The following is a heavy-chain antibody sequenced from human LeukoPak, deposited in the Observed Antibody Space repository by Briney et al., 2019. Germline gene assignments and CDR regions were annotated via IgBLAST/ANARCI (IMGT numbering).Heavy chain of an antibody. V-gene: IGHV3-21*01. J-gene: IGHJ6*03. CDR2: ISSSSSYI. CDR1: GFTFSSYS. Sequence: GGSLRLSCAASGFTFSSYSMNWVRQAPGKGLEWVSSISSSSSYIYYADSVKGRFIISRDNAKNSLYLQMNSLRAEDTAVYYCARDPANASRGYYYYYYMDVWGKGTTVTVSS. D-gene: IGHD3-22*01. CDR3: ARDPANASRGYYYYYYMDV.